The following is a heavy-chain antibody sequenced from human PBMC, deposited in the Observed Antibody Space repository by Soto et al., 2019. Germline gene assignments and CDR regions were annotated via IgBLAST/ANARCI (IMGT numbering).Heavy chain of an antibody. Sequence: EVQLVESGGGLVQPGGSLRLSCAASGFTFSTYSMNWVRQAPGKGLEWVSYISTSSSTIYYADSVKGRFTISRDNARNALYLQMNSLRDEDTALYYCATFPLDRSGAWGQGTLVTVSS. J-gene: IGHJ5*02. CDR1: GFTFSTYS. CDR2: ISTSSSTI. V-gene: IGHV3-48*02. CDR3: ATFPLDRSGA. D-gene: IGHD3-10*01.